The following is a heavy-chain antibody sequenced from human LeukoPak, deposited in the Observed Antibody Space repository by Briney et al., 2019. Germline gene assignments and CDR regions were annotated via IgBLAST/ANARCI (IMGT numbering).Heavy chain of an antibody. J-gene: IGHJ6*02. CDR2: LNPHSGGT. V-gene: IGHV1-2*02. CDR3: ARGLRIINGLDV. Sequence: RASVKVSCKASGYTFTGYYMHWVRQAPGQGLEWLGWLNPHSGGTNYAQKFQGRVTLTSDTSISTAYMELSLLTSDDTAIYYCARGLRIINGLDVWGQGTTVIVSS. D-gene: IGHD2-15*01. CDR1: GYTFTGYY.